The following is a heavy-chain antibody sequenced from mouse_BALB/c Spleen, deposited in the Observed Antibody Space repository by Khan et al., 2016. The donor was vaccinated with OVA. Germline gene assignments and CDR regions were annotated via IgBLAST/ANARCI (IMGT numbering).Heavy chain of an antibody. J-gene: IGHJ1*01. CDR3: ARWGLVSPYCYFDV. V-gene: IGHV3-6*02. Sequence: EVQLQESGPGLVKPSQSLSLTCSVTGYSITGGYSWSWIRQFLGNKLACMGYISYDGSNNYNPSLKNRISITRDTSKNQFFLKLNSVTTGDTATYYCARWGLVSPYCYFDVWGAGTTVTVAS. CDR2: ISYDGSN. CDR1: GYSITGGYS. D-gene: IGHD2-5*01.